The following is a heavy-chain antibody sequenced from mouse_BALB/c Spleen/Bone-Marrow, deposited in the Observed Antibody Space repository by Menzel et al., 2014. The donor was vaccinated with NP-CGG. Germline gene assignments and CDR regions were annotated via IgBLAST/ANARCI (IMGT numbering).Heavy chain of an antibody. V-gene: IGHV1-82*01. CDR3: ARWDDRNY. CDR1: GYAFSSSR. Sequence: QVHVKQSGPELVKPGPSEKISCKASGYAFSSSRMNWVKQRPGKGLEGIGRIYPRDGDTYYNAKFKGKATLTADKSSSTAYMQLSSLSSVDSAVYFCARWDDRNYRCQSTTLTVSS. CDR2: IYPRDGDT. D-gene: IGHD4-1*01. J-gene: IGHJ2*01.